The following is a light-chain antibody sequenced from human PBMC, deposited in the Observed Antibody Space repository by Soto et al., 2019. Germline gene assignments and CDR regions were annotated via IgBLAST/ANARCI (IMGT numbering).Light chain of an antibody. V-gene: IGLV2-14*01. CDR2: DVT. CDR1: SSDVGGYNY. Sequence: QSVLTQPASGSGSAGQSITISCTGNSSDVGGYNYVSWYQQHPVKAPKLMIYDVTNRPSGVSDRFSGSKSGNTASLTISGLQAEDEADYYCSSYTSSSTPYVFGTGTKVTVL. CDR3: SSYTSSSTPYV. J-gene: IGLJ1*01.